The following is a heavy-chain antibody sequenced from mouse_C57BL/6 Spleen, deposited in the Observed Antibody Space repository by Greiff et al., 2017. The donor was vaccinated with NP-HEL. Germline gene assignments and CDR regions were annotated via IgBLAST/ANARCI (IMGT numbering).Heavy chain of an antibody. D-gene: IGHD1-1*01. J-gene: IGHJ3*01. CDR1: GYAFSSYW. CDR2: IYHGDGDT. Sequence: VMLVESGAELVKPGASVKISCKASGYAFSSYWMNWVKQRPGKGLEWIGQIYHGDGDTNYNGKFKGKATLTADKSSSTAYMQLSSLTSEDSAVYFCAREDYGSSSWFAYWGQGTLVTVSA. V-gene: IGHV1-80*01. CDR3: AREDYGSSSWFAY.